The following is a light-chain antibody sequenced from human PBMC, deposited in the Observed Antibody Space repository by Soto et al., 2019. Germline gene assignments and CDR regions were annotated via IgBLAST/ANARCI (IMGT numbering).Light chain of an antibody. Sequence: QSALTQPASVSGSPGQSITISCTGTSSDVGGYNYVSWYQQHPGKAPKLMIYEVSNRPSGVSNRFSSSKSGNTASLTISGLQAEDEADYYCSSYTSSSAYVFGTGTKVNV. CDR1: SSDVGGYNY. V-gene: IGLV2-14*01. J-gene: IGLJ1*01. CDR2: EVS. CDR3: SSYTSSSAYV.